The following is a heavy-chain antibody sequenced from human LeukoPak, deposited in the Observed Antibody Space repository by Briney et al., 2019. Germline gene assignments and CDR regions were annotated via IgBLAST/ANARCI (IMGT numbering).Heavy chain of an antibody. CDR3: AKDSPFPEGMYGMDV. D-gene: IGHD1-14*01. V-gene: IGHV3-23*01. Sequence: PGGSLRLSCVTAGFTFNSRVMSWVRQAPGKGLEWVSTISGSGDTSSHADSVKGRFTISRDNSKNTLYLQMNSLRAEDTAVYYCAKDSPFPEGMYGMDVWGQGTTVTVSS. CDR2: ISGSGDTS. J-gene: IGHJ6*02. CDR1: GFTFNSRV.